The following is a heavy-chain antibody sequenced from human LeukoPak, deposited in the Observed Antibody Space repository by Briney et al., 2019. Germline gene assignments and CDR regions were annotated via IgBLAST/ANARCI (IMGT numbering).Heavy chain of an antibody. CDR3: ARHEGILEWLFPFDY. J-gene: IGHJ4*02. V-gene: IGHV4-34*01. Sequence: SETLSLTCAVYGGSFSGYYWSWIRRPPGKGLEWIGEINHSGSTNYNPSLKSRVTISVDTSKNQFSLKLSSVTAADTAVYYCARHEGILEWLFPFDYWGQGTLVTVSS. D-gene: IGHD3-3*01. CDR2: INHSGST. CDR1: GGSFSGYY.